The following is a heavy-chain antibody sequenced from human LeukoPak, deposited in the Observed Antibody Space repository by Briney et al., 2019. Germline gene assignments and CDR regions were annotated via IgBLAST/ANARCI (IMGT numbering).Heavy chain of an antibody. CDR3: VRELGSTGSSVF. CDR1: GGNFRNHV. CDR2: LTPISGTP. Sequence: ASVKVSCKASGGNFRNHVISWVRQAPGQGLEWMGRLTPISGTPNYALRFQGRVTFTTDDSASTAYMEVSSLRYEDTAIYYCVRELGSTGSSVFWGQGTLVTVSS. D-gene: IGHD1-1*01. J-gene: IGHJ4*02. V-gene: IGHV1-69*05.